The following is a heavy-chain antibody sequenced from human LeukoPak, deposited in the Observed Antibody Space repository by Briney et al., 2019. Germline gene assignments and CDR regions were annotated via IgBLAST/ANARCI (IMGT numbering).Heavy chain of an antibody. V-gene: IGHV3-7*01. CDR1: GLTFSGYW. CDR2: IKQDGSEK. Sequence: GGSLRLXCAASGLTFSGYWMIWVRQAPGKGLEWVANIKQDGSEKYYVDSVKGRFTISRDNAKNSLYLQMNSLRAEDTAVYYCASGNWNDRAFDIWGQGTMVTVSS. CDR3: ASGNWNDRAFDI. D-gene: IGHD1-20*01. J-gene: IGHJ3*02.